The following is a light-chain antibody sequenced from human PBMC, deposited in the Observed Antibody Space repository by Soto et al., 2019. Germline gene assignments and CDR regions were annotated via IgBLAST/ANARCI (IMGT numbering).Light chain of an antibody. Sequence: EIVLTQSPGTLSLSPGKTATLSCRASQTVNSDYLAWFQQRPGQAPRLLIFATSRRATDIPDRFSGSGSGTDFTHAIRRLEPEDFAVYYCHQFGYSPRTFGQGTKVE. J-gene: IGKJ1*01. CDR3: HQFGYSPRT. V-gene: IGKV3-20*01. CDR2: ATS. CDR1: QTVNSDY.